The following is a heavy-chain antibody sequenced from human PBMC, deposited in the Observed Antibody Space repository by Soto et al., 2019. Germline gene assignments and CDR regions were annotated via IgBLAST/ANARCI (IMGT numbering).Heavy chain of an antibody. CDR3: ARDFYSGGSDAFDI. J-gene: IGHJ3*02. CDR1: GFTVSSNY. V-gene: IGHV3-53*01. Sequence: PGGSLRLSCAASGFTVSSNYMSWVRQAPGKGLEWVSVIYSGGSTYYADSVKGRFTISRDNSKNTLYLQMNSLRAEDTAVYYCARDFYSGGSDAFDIWGQGTMVTVSS. D-gene: IGHD1-26*01. CDR2: IYSGGST.